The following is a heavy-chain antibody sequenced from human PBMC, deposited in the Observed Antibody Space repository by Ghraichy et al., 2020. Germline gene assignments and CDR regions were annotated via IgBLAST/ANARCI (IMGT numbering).Heavy chain of an antibody. D-gene: IGHD1/OR15-1a*01. CDR1: GGSISAYF. J-gene: IGHJ6*02. V-gene: IGHV4-59*08. Sequence: SETLSLTCTVSGGSISAYFWSWIRQPPGNGLEWIGNFHYTGSTNYNPSLESRVIISVDTSKNQFSLKLNSVTAADTAVYYCARHRPWEQGDGMDVWGQGTTVTVSS. CDR2: FHYTGST. CDR3: ARHRPWEQGDGMDV.